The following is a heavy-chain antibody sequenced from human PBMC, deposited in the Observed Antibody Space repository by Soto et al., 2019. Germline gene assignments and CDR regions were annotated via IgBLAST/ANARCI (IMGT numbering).Heavy chain of an antibody. J-gene: IGHJ6*02. V-gene: IGHV3-7*01. Sequence: PGGSLRLSCAASGFTFSDSWMDWVRQAPGKGPEWVANIKQDGSEKNYVDSVKGRFTISRDNAKNSLYLQMNSLRAEDTAVYYCASLGRHGCGHGPTASVSS. D-gene: IGHD3-16*01. CDR1: GFTFSDSW. CDR3: ASLGRHG. CDR2: IKQDGSEK.